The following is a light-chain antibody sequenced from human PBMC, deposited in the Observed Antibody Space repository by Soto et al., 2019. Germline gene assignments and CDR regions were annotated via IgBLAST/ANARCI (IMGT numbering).Light chain of an antibody. J-gene: IGKJ1*01. V-gene: IGKV1-27*01. CDR1: QGIIDY. Sequence: DIQMTQSPSSLSASVGDTVTITCRASQGIIDYVAWYQQRPGKVPRLLIYAAATLQTGVPSRFSGSGAGTDFTLTIRNLQHEDVATYYCQKYDTAPQTFGPGTKVEIK. CDR3: QKYDTAPQT. CDR2: AAA.